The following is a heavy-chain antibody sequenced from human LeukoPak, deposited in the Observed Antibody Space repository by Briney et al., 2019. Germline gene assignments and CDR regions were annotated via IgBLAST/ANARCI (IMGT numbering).Heavy chain of an antibody. CDR2: IYPGDSDT. CDR1: GYSFVAYW. V-gene: IGHV5-51*01. J-gene: IGHJ3*02. Sequence: GESLKISCEGSGYSFVAYWIAWVRQMPGKGLEWMGIIYPGDSDTKYSPSFQGQVTISADKSISTAYLQWDSLKASDSAMYYCARPLSGLDAFDIWGQGTMVTVSS. CDR3: ARPLSGLDAFDI. D-gene: IGHD7-27*01.